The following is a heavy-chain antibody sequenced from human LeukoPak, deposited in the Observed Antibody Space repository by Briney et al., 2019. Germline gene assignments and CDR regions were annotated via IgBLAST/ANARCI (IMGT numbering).Heavy chain of an antibody. Sequence: PGGSLRLSCAASGFTFSSYGMHWVRQAPGKGLEWVAVISYDGSNKYYADSVKGRFTISRDNSKNTLYLQMNSLRAEDTAVYYCAKDSSGWSQASDYWGQGTRVTVSS. CDR2: ISYDGSNK. CDR3: AKDSSGWSQASDY. D-gene: IGHD6-19*01. J-gene: IGHJ4*02. CDR1: GFTFSSYG. V-gene: IGHV3-30*18.